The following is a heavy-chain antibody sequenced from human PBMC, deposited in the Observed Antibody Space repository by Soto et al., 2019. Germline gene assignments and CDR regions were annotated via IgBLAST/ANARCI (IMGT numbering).Heavy chain of an antibody. J-gene: IGHJ3*02. CDR2: INSDGSST. CDR3: ARDPQWDGNHFDI. Sequence: EVQLVESGGNLVQPGGSLRLSCAASGFTFNTDWMHWVRQAQGEGLVWVSRINSDGSSTSYADSLKGRFTISRDNAKNTRYLQMNSLRAEDTAVYYCARDPQWDGNHFDIWGQGTMVTVS. D-gene: IGHD1-26*01. V-gene: IGHV3-74*01. CDR1: GFTFNTDW.